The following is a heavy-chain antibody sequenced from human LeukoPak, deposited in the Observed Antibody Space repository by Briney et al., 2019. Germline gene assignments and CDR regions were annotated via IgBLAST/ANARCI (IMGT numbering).Heavy chain of an antibody. CDR3: AKGTPLAYCGGACSLSGYFDL. CDR1: GFTFSDYY. D-gene: IGHD2-21*02. CDR2: ISTSGSTI. V-gene: IGHV3-11*01. Sequence: GGSLRLSCAASGFTFSDYYMSWIRQAPGKGLEWVSYISTSGSTIYYADSVKGRFTISRDNAKNSLYLQMNSLRAEDTAVYYCAKGTPLAYCGGACSLSGYFDLWGRGALVTVSS. J-gene: IGHJ2*01.